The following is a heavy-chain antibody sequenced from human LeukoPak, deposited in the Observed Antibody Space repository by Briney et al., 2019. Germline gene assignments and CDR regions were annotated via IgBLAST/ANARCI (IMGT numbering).Heavy chain of an antibody. J-gene: IGHJ6*02. D-gene: IGHD2-15*01. CDR3: ARDDQYCSGGSCYLGYYYYGMDV. Sequence: GGSLRLSCAASGFTFSSYEMNWVRQAPGRGLEWVSYISSSGSTIYYADSVKGRFTISRDNAKNSLYLQMNSLRAEDTDVYYCARDDQYCSGGSCYLGYYYYGMDVWGQGTTVTVSS. CDR2: ISSSGSTI. CDR1: GFTFSSYE. V-gene: IGHV3-48*03.